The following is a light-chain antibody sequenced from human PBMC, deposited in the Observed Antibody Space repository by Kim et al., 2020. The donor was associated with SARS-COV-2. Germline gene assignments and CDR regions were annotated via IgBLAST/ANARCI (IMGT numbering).Light chain of an antibody. J-gene: IGLJ3*02. V-gene: IGLV6-57*02. CDR2: EDR. CDR1: SGNIATNY. CDR3: QSVDANNQWM. Sequence: NFMLTQPHSVSESPGKTVTISCTGSSGNIATNYVQWYQPRPGSAPTTVIYEDRQRPSEVPDRFSGSIDSSSNSASLTISGLKTDDEADYYCQSVDANNQWMLGGGTQLTV.